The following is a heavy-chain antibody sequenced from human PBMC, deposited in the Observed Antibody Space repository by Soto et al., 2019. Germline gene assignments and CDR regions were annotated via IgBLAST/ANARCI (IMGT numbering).Heavy chain of an antibody. Sequence: SGPTLVNPPQTLTLTCTFSGFSLSTSGVGVGWIRQPPGKALEWLALIYWDDDKRYSPSLKSRLTITKDTSKNQVVLTMTNMDPVDTATYYCAHTYQLPAAGPNFGYWGQGTLVTVSS. CDR2: IYWDDDK. D-gene: IGHD2-2*01. CDR3: AHTYQLPAAGPNFGY. CDR1: GFSLSTSGVG. J-gene: IGHJ4*02. V-gene: IGHV2-5*02.